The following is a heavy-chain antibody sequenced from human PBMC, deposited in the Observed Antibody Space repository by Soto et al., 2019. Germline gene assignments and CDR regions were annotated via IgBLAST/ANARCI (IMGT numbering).Heavy chain of an antibody. Sequence: QVQLQESGPGLVKPSQTLSLTCTVSGGSISSGGYYWSWIRQHPGKGLEWIGYIYYSGSTYYNPSLKSRVTISVDTSKNQFSLKLSSVTAADTAVYYCARDRGGYSGSSEGWFDPWGQGTLVTVSS. D-gene: IGHD1-26*01. V-gene: IGHV4-31*03. CDR1: GGSISSGGYY. CDR2: IYYSGST. J-gene: IGHJ5*02. CDR3: ARDRGGYSGSSEGWFDP.